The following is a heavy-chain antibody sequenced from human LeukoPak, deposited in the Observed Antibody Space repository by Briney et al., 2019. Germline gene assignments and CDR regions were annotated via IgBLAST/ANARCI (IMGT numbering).Heavy chain of an antibody. Sequence: GGSLRLSCTASGFTFGDYAMSWFRQAPGKGLEWVGFIRSKAYGGTTEYAASVKGRFTISRDDSKSIAYLQMNSLKTEDTAVYYCTRAEPGYCSSTSCRFDPWGQGTLVTVSS. CDR2: IRSKAYGGTT. CDR3: TRAEPGYCSSTSCRFDP. J-gene: IGHJ5*02. CDR1: GFTFGDYA. V-gene: IGHV3-49*03. D-gene: IGHD2-2*01.